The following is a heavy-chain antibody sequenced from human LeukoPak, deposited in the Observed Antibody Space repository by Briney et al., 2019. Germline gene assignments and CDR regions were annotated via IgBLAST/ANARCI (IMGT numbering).Heavy chain of an antibody. CDR1: GGTFSSYA. V-gene: IGHV1-69*01. J-gene: IGHJ6*03. D-gene: IGHD2-2*01. Sequence: GSSVKVSCKASGGTFSSYAISWVRQAPGQGLEWMGGIFPIFGTANYAQKFQGRVTITADESTSTAYMELSSLRSEDTAVYYCARDGIVVVPAATSDTAMVHYYYYMDVWGKGTTVTVSS. CDR3: ARDGIVVVPAATSDTAMVHYYYYMDV. CDR2: IFPIFGTA.